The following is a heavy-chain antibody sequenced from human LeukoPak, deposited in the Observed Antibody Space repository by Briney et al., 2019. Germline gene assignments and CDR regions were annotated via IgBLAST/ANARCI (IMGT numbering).Heavy chain of an antibody. CDR1: GYSFTSYW. V-gene: IGHV5-10-1*01. Sequence: GESLRISCKGSGYSFTSYWISWVRQMPGKGLEWMGRIDPSDSYTNYSPSFQGHVTISADKSISTAYLQWSSLKASDTAMYYCARQEWALVPTRYYNYGMDVWGQGTTVTVSS. CDR2: IDPSDSYT. CDR3: ARQEWALVPTRYYNYGMDV. D-gene: IGHD1-26*01. J-gene: IGHJ6*02.